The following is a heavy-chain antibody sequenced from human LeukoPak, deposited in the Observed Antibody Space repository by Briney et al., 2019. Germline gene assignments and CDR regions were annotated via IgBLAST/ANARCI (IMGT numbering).Heavy chain of an antibody. CDR1: GFTFDDYA. Sequence: GGSLRLSCAASGFTFDDYAMHWVRQAPGKGLEWVSGISWNSGSIGYADSVKGRFTISRDNAKNSLYLQMNSLRAEDTALYYCAKDNGAGSGSYFDYFDYWGQGTLVTVSS. J-gene: IGHJ4*02. CDR3: AKDNGAGSGSYFDYFDY. V-gene: IGHV3-9*01. CDR2: ISWNSGSI. D-gene: IGHD3-10*01.